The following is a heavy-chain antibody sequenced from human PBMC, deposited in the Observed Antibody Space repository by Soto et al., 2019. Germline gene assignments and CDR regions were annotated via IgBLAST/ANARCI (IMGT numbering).Heavy chain of an antibody. D-gene: IGHD2-15*01. J-gene: IGHJ4*02. CDR1: GFSFSNHR. CDR3: TTDLLGGVVLAAESRR. Sequence: PGGSLRLSCAASGFSFSNHRMNWVRQAPGKGLEWVGRIKSKIDGGTTDYAAPVKGRFTVSRDDSKNTLYLQMNSLKTEDTAGYYCTTDLLGGVVLAAESRRWGQGT. CDR2: IKSKIDGGTT. V-gene: IGHV3-15*07.